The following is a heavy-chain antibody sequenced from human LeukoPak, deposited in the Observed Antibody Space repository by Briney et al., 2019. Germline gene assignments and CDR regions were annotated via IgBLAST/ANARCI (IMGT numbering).Heavy chain of an antibody. CDR3: ARGPQGIR. D-gene: IGHD2-21*01. CDR1: GGSFSGYY. V-gene: IGHV4-34*01. J-gene: IGHJ4*02. Sequence: PSEALSLTCAVYGGSFSGYYWSWIRQPPGKGLEWIGEINHSGSTNYNPSLKSRVTISVDTSKNQFSLKLSSVTAADTAVYYCARGPQGIRWGQGTLVTVSS. CDR2: INHSGST.